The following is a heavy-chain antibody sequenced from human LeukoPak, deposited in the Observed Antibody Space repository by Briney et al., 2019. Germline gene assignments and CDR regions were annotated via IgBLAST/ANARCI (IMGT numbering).Heavy chain of an antibody. V-gene: IGHV1-2*02. Sequence: ASVKVSCKASGYTFSVYYIHGVRQAPGQGPEWMGWINPNSGGTNYAQKFQGRVTMTRDTSISTAYMELSRLTSDDTALYYCARGWVSRPTSNYLEYWSEGTLVTVSS. CDR3: ARGWVSRPTSNYLEY. CDR2: INPNSGGT. CDR1: GYTFSVYY. D-gene: IGHD2-2*01. J-gene: IGHJ4*02.